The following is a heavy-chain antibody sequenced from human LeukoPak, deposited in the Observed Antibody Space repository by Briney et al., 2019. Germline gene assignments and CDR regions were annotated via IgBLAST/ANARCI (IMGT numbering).Heavy chain of an antibody. CDR3: AREYYYDSSGYGSFGY. CDR1: GFTFSYFW. Sequence: PGGSLRLSCAASGFTFSYFWMSWVRQAPGKGLEWVANIKEDGSEKYYMDSVKGRFTISRDNAKNSLYLQMSSLRAEDMAVYYCAREYYYDSSGYGSFGYWGQGTLVTVSS. J-gene: IGHJ4*02. CDR2: IKEDGSEK. D-gene: IGHD3-22*01. V-gene: IGHV3-7*01.